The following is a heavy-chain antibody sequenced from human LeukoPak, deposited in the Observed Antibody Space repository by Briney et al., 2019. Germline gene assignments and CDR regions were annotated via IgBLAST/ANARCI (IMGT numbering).Heavy chain of an antibody. CDR3: TTYPLPMYYYDSSGYYSGGAFDI. CDR2: IKSKTDGGTT. CDR1: GFTFSNAW. V-gene: IGHV3-15*01. D-gene: IGHD3-22*01. J-gene: IGHJ3*02. Sequence: PGGSLRLSCAASGFTFSNAWMSWVRQAPGKGLEWVGRIKSKTDGGTTDYAAPVKGRFTISRDHSKNTLYLQLNSLKTEDTAVYYCTTYPLPMYYYDSSGYYSGGAFDIWGQGTMVTVSS.